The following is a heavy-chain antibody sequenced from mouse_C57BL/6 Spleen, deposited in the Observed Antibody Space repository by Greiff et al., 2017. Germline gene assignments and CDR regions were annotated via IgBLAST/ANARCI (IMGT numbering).Heavy chain of an antibody. V-gene: IGHV1-82*01. J-gene: IGHJ2*01. D-gene: IGHD2-1*01. CDR1: GYAFSSSW. CDR3: AYGNLYYFDY. CDR2: ISPGDGDT. Sequence: VQRVESGPELVKPGASVKISCKASGYAFSSSWMNWVKQRPGKGLEWIGRISPGDGDTNYNGKFNGQATLTADKSSSTAYMQLSSLTSEDSAVYFCAYGNLYYFDYWGQGTTLTVSS.